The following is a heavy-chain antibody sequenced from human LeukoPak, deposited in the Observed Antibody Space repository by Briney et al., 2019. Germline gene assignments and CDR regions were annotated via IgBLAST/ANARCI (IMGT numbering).Heavy chain of an antibody. J-gene: IGHJ5*02. V-gene: IGHV3-30*18. Sequence: GGSLRLSCAASGFTFSSYGMHWVRQAPGKGLEWAAVISYDGSNKYYADSVKGRFTISRDNSKNTLYLQMNSLRAEDTAVYYCAKDGRFPNWFDPWGQGTLVTVSS. CDR3: AKDGRFPNWFDP. CDR1: GFTFSSYG. CDR2: ISYDGSNK. D-gene: IGHD1-1*01.